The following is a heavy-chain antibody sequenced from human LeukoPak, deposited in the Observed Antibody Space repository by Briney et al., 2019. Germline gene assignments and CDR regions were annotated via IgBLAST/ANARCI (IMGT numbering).Heavy chain of an antibody. V-gene: IGHV3-33*01. CDR1: GLTFSSYG. CDR3: ARDQKRYFDWFRPDILYYYGMDV. D-gene: IGHD3-9*01. J-gene: IGHJ6*02. CDR2: IWNDGNNK. Sequence: PGGSLRLSCAASGLTFSSYGIHWVRQAPGRGLEWVALIWNDGNNKYYADSVKGRFIISRDNSKNTLYLQMNSLRADDTAVYYCARDQKRYFDWFRPDILYYYGMDVWGQGTTVTVSS.